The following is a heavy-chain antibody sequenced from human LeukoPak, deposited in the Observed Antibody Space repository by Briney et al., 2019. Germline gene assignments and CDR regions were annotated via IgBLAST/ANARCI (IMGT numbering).Heavy chain of an antibody. CDR1: GFTFSSYW. CDR2: IKQDGSEK. J-gene: IGHJ4*02. V-gene: IGHV3-7*01. Sequence: GGSLRLSCAASGFTFSSYWMNWVRQAPGKGLEWVANIKQDGSEKDYVDSVKGRFTISRDNAKDSLYLQMNSLRAEDTAVYYCARVSSLAVAGFFDYWGQGILVTVSS. CDR3: ARVSSLAVAGFFDY. D-gene: IGHD6-19*01.